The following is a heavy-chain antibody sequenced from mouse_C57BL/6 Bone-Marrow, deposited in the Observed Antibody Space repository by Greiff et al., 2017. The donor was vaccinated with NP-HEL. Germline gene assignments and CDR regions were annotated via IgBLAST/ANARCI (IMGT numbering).Heavy chain of an antibody. Sequence: QVTLKESGPGILQPSQTLSLTCSFSGFSLSTSGMGVSWIRQPSGMGLEWLAHTYWDDDKRYNPSLKSRITIAKDTSRNQVFLKITSVDTADTATYYCARRRCYGLYAMDYWGQGTSVTVSS. V-gene: IGHV8-12*01. CDR1: GFSLSTSGMG. CDR2: TYWDDDK. D-gene: IGHD1-2*01. J-gene: IGHJ4*01. CDR3: ARRRCYGLYAMDY.